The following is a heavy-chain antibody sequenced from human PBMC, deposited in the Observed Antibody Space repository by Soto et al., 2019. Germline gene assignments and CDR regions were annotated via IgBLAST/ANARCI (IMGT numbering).Heavy chain of an antibody. J-gene: IGHJ5*02. D-gene: IGHD3-16*01. CDR2: MHYSGAT. V-gene: IGHV4-39*01. CDR1: GGSSSSSTYS. CDR3: ARQGSNSSRRLSWFDP. Sequence: SETLSLTCAASGGSSSSSTYSWGWIRQPPGKGLEWIGSMHYSGATYYNPSLKSRVSISVDTSKSQFSLKLTFVTAADTAVYFCARQGSNSSRRLSWFDPWGQGTLVTVSS.